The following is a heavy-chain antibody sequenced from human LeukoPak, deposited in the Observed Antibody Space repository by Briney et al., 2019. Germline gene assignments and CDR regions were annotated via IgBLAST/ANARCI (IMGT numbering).Heavy chain of an antibody. J-gene: IGHJ4*02. D-gene: IGHD3-22*01. V-gene: IGHV4-59*08. Sequence: PSETLSLTCTASGGSISSYYWSWIRQPPGKGLEWIGYIYYSGSTNYNPSLKSRVTISVDTSKNQFSLKLSSVTAADTAVYYCARHKTYYYDSSGYYFFDYWGQGTLVTVPS. CDR1: GGSISSYY. CDR2: IYYSGST. CDR3: ARHKTYYYDSSGYYFFDY.